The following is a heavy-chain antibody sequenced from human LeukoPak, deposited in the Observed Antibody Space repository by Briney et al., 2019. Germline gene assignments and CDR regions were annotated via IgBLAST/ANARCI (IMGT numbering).Heavy chain of an antibody. CDR3: ARLDYSDYYYYYYMDV. CDR1: GGSISSSNYY. Sequence: SETLSLTCTVSGGSISSSNYYWGWIRQPPGKGLEWIGTIHYRGSTYYNPSLKSRVTISVDTSKNQFSLKLSSVTAADTAVYYCARLDYSDYYYYYYMDVWGKGTTVTVSS. J-gene: IGHJ6*03. D-gene: IGHD4-11*01. CDR2: IHYRGST. V-gene: IGHV4-39*01.